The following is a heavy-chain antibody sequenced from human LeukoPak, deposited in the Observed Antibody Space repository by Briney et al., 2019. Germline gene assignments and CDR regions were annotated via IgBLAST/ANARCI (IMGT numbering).Heavy chain of an antibody. CDR2: ISSSSSTI. CDR1: GFTFSSYS. J-gene: IGHJ3*02. Sequence: GGSLRLSCAASGFTFSSYSMNWVRQAPGKGLEWVSYISSSSSTIYYADSVKGRFTISRDNAKNSLYLQMNSLRAEDTAVYYCASHSSSWAIDAFDIWGQGTMVTVSS. V-gene: IGHV3-48*04. CDR3: ASHSSSWAIDAFDI. D-gene: IGHD6-13*01.